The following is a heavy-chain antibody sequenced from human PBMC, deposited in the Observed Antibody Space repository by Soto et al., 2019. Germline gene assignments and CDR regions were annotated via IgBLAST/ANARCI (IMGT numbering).Heavy chain of an antibody. CDR1: GGTFSSYA. CDR2: IIPIFGTA. V-gene: IGHV1-69*13. CDR3: ARDVGADYDSSGLDY. J-gene: IGHJ4*02. Sequence: SVKVSCKASGGTFSSYAISWVRQAPAQGLEWMGGIIPIFGTANYAQKFQGRVTITADESTSTAYMELSSLRSEDTAVYYCARDVGADYDSSGLDYWGQGTLVTVSS. D-gene: IGHD3-22*01.